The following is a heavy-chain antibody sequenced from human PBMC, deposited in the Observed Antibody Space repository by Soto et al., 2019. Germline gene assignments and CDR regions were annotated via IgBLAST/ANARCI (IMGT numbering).Heavy chain of an antibody. J-gene: IGHJ6*02. CDR2: IYYSGST. CDR1: GGSISSGGYY. D-gene: IGHD3-10*01. CDR3: ARDNMVRGVNKRVYYYYGMDV. Sequence: SETLSLTCTVSGGSISSGGYYWSWIRQHPGKGLEWIGYIYYSGSTYYNPSLKSRVTISVDTSKNQFSLKLSSVTAADTAVYYCARDNMVRGVNKRVYYYYGMDVWGPGTTVTVSS. V-gene: IGHV4-31*03.